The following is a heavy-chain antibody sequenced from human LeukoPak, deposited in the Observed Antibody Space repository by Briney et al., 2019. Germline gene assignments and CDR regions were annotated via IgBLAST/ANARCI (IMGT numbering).Heavy chain of an antibody. CDR1: GYTFTGYY. CDR2: INPNSGGT. V-gene: IGHV1-2*02. Sequence: ASVKVSRKASGYTFTGYYMHWVRQAPGQGLEWMGWINPNSGGTNYAQKFQGRVTMTRDTSISTAYMELSRLRSDDTAVYYCARGRRDYYDSSGLPDPWGQGTLVTVSS. CDR3: ARGRRDYYDSSGLPDP. J-gene: IGHJ5*02. D-gene: IGHD3-22*01.